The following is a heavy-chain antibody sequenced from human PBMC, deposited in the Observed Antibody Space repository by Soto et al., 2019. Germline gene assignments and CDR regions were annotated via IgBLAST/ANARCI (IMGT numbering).Heavy chain of an antibody. V-gene: IGHV4-34*01. CDR1: TESLRGYY. J-gene: IGHJ5*02. D-gene: IGHD6-19*01. CDR3: ARSLFGSGWYSYFDP. Sequence: SETLSLTCAVSTESLRGYYWTWIRQSPGKGLEWIGEISQSGFTNYNPSLESRVTLSVDPSKSEFSLHLTSMTAADTVLYYCARSLFGSGWYSYFDPWGQGTPVTVSS. CDR2: ISQSGFT.